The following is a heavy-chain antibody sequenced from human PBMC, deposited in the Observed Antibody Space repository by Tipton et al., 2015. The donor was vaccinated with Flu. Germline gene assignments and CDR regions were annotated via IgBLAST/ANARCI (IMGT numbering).Heavy chain of an antibody. CDR2: IYSGGST. Sequence: SLRLSCAASGFSVSNNYMSWVRQAPGKGLEWVSVIYSGGSTYYTGSVKGRFTISRDNSKSTLYLQMNSLRAEDTAVYYCTRALRYYDSTHWGQGTLVTVSS. D-gene: IGHD3-22*01. CDR1: GFSVSNNY. J-gene: IGHJ4*02. V-gene: IGHV3-66*02. CDR3: TRALRYYDSTH.